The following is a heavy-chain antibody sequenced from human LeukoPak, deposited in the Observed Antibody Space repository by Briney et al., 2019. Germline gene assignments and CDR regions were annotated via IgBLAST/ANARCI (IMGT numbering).Heavy chain of an antibody. D-gene: IGHD3-3*01. Sequence: PSETLSLTCTVSGGSISSYYWSWIRQPAGKGLEWIGRIYTSGGTNYNPSLKSRVTISLDESKNQFSLKLSSVTAADTAVYYCARDGPSDFFDYWGQGTLVTVCS. CDR3: ARDGPSDFFDY. J-gene: IGHJ4*02. CDR2: IYTSGGT. V-gene: IGHV4-4*07. CDR1: GGSISSYY.